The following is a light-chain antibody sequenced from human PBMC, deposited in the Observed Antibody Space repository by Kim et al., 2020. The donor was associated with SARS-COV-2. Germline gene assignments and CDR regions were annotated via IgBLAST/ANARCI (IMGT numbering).Light chain of an antibody. CDR1: QSVSSSY. CDR2: GAS. J-gene: IGKJ2*01. V-gene: IGKV3-20*01. Sequence: EIVLTQSPGTLSLSTGGRATLSCRASQSVSSSYLAWYQQKAGQPPRLLIYGASTRATGIPDRFNGGGSGTDFTLTISRLEPEDFALYFCQQYETSPYTFGQGTKLEI. CDR3: QQYETSPYT.